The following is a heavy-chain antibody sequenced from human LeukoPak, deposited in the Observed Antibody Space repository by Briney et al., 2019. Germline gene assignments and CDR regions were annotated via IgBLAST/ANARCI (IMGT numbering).Heavy chain of an antibody. CDR3: ASHLLECGADYSFFYVDV. J-gene: IGHJ6*03. CDR2: VYYTGRT. D-gene: IGHD1-1*01. Sequence: SETLSLTCIVSGDSISSLISSGWFWAWIRQPPGKGLEWNGNVYYTGRTYSNPSLRIRVTVSVDTSKNQFSLRLSSVTAADTAVYYCASHLLECGADYSFFYVDVWGKGTTVTVSS. CDR1: GDSISSLISSGWF. V-gene: IGHV4-39*01.